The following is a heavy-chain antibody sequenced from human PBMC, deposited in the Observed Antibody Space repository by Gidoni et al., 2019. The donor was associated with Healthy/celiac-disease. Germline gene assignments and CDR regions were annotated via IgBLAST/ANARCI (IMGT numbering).Heavy chain of an antibody. CDR2: IIPIFGTA. V-gene: IGHV1-69*12. D-gene: IGHD6-19*01. CDR1: STTFSSYA. CDR3: ARDGWRLETNNWFDP. J-gene: IGHJ5*02. Sequence: QVQLVQSGAEVRQPPSSVKVSCKASSTTFSSYAISWVRQAPGQGLEWMGGIIPIFGTANYAQKFQGRATSTEDECTSTAYMELSSLRSEDTAVYYCARDGWRLETNNWFDPWGQGTLVTVSS.